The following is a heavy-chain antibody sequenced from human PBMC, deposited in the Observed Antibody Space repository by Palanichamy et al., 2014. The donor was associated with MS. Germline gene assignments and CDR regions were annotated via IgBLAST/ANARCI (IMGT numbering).Heavy chain of an antibody. CDR1: FHFQSRL. D-gene: IGHD2-21*01. J-gene: IGHJ4*02. CDR3: ASDVPSPLAQIDY. CDR2: MRSHDVGGTT. Sequence: EVQLVEVWGRLGEAWRLPWTLLCRLWFHFQSRLDELGPPGVQGRGWEWVARMRSHDVGGTTEYGAAVEGRFTVSRDDSKSTLYLQMNSLKSEDTAVYYCASDVPSPLAQIDYWGQGTLVTVSS. V-gene: IGHV3-15*07.